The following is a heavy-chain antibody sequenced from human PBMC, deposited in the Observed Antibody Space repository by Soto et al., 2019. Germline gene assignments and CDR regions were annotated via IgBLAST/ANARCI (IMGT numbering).Heavy chain of an antibody. CDR3: ARNYGDYYYYMDV. V-gene: IGHV5-51*01. D-gene: IGHD4-17*01. Sequence: GESLKISCKGSGYSFTSYWIGWVRQMPGKGLEWMGIIYPGDSDTRYSPSIQGQVTISADKSISTAYLQWSSLKASDTAMYYCARNYGDYYYYMDVWGKGTTVTVSS. CDR2: IYPGDSDT. CDR1: GYSFTSYW. J-gene: IGHJ6*03.